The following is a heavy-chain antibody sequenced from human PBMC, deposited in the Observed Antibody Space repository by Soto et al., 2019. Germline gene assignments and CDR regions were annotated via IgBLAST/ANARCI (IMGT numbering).Heavy chain of an antibody. V-gene: IGHV4-39*02. J-gene: IGHJ1*01. D-gene: IGHD3-9*01. CDR3: ARDQADYDIFSFYPDEAFKY. CDR2: IYYSGST. CDR1: GGSISSSSYY. Sequence: PEETLSLTCTVSGGSISSSSYYWGWIRQPPGKGLEWIGSIYYSGSTYYNPSLKSRVTISVDTSKNQFTLKLSSVTAADTAVYYWARDQADYDIFSFYPDEAFKY.